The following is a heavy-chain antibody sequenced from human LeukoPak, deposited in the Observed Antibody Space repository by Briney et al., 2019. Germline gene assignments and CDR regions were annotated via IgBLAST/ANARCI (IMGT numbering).Heavy chain of an antibody. V-gene: IGHV3-53*04. CDR2: IYSGGST. J-gene: IGHJ5*02. CDR3: ARGPSEITMVRGVIITKAQNWFDP. D-gene: IGHD3-10*01. Sequence: GGSLRLSCAASGFTVSSNYMSWVRQAPGKGLEWVSVIYSGGSTYYADSVKGRFTISRHNSKNTLYLQMNSLRAEDTAVYYCARGPSEITMVRGVIITKAQNWFDPWGQGTLVTVSS. CDR1: GFTVSSNY.